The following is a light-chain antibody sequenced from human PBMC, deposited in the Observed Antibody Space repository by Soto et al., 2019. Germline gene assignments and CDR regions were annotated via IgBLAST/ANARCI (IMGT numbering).Light chain of an antibody. V-gene: IGKV1-12*01. CDR3: QQGDSFPFT. CDR1: QDISSW. J-gene: IGKJ4*01. Sequence: DIQMTQSPSSVSASVGDTVTITCRASQDISSWVAWYQQKPGKAPKLLISAASSWQSGVPTRFSGSGSGKDFTLIISGLQPEDFATYFCQQGDSFPFTFGGGTKVEIK. CDR2: AAS.